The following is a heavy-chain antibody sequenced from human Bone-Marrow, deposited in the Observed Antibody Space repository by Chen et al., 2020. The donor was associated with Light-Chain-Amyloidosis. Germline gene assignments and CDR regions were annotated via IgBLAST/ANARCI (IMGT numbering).Heavy chain of an antibody. V-gene: IGHV3-7*03. CDR1: GFTFSDYW. Sequence: EVQLVESGGGLVQPGGSLTLSCAASGFTFSDYWISWLRQAPGKGPEWVANIRQDGSVKYYVDSVQGRFTISRDNAKKSLFLQMNGLRAEDTAVYYCARERSCNNNCYGYNWFDPWGQGTLVTVSS. CDR3: ARERSCNNNCYGYNWFDP. D-gene: IGHD2-2*01. CDR2: IRQDGSVK. J-gene: IGHJ5*02.